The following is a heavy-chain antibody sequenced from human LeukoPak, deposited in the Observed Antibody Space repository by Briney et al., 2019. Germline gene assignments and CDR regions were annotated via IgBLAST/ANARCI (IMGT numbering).Heavy chain of an antibody. Sequence: GGSLRLSCAASGFTFSSYAMSWVRQASGKGLEWVSAISGSGGSTYYADSVKGRFTISRDNSKNTLYLQMNSLRAEDTAVYYCARVLKDITIFGVVITFDYWGQGTLVTVSS. CDR2: ISGSGGST. J-gene: IGHJ4*02. CDR1: GFTFSSYA. D-gene: IGHD3-3*01. CDR3: ARVLKDITIFGVVITFDY. V-gene: IGHV3-23*01.